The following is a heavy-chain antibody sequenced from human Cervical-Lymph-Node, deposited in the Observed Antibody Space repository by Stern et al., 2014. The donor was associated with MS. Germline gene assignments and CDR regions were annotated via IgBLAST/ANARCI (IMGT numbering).Heavy chain of an antibody. V-gene: IGHV3-15*05. CDR3: ATLSRRMYALDN. CDR2: IKSKTDGGTT. Sequence: VQLVESGGGLAKPGGSLRLSCAASGFTFTNAWMSWVRQAPGEGLEWVGRIKSKTDGGTTDLAAPVKGRFTISRDDSKDTVYLQMNSLQNDDTAVYYCATLSRRMYALDNWGQGILVTVSS. D-gene: IGHD2-8*01. J-gene: IGHJ4*02. CDR1: GFTFTNAW.